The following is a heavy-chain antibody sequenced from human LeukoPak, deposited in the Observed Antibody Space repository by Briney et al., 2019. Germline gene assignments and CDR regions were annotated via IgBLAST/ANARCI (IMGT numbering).Heavy chain of an antibody. D-gene: IGHD6-13*01. CDR2: IYYSGST. Sequence: PSETLSLTCTVSDGSISSYYWSWIRQPPGKGLEWIGYIYYSGSTNYNPSLKSRVTISVDTSKNQFSLKLSSVTAADTAVYYCASGRAGDFDYWGQGTLVTVSS. V-gene: IGHV4-59*01. CDR1: DGSISSYY. CDR3: ASGRAGDFDY. J-gene: IGHJ4*02.